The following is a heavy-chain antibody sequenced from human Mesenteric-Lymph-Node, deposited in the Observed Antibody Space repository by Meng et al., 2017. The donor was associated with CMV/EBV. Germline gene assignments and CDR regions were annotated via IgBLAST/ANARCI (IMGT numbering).Heavy chain of an antibody. J-gene: IGHJ4*02. CDR2: LYSGGGT. Sequence: GGSLRLSCAASGFTVSSNYMSWVRQAPGKGLQWVSVLYSGGGTYYADSVKGRFTISRDNSKDTLYLQMNSLRAEDTAVYYCARVGVFGAAAGPYFDYWGQGTLVTVSS. V-gene: IGHV3-53*01. CDR3: ARVGVFGAAAGPYFDY. CDR1: GFTVSSNY. D-gene: IGHD3-3*01.